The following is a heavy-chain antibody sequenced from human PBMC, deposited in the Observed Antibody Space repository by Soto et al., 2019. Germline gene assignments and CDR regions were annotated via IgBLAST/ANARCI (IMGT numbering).Heavy chain of an antibody. V-gene: IGHV3-30*03. D-gene: IGHD5-18*01. CDR2: ISYDGRDK. CDR3: AAGYSFGDY. CDR1: GFTFSRYG. J-gene: IGHJ4*02. Sequence: QVQLVESGGGVVQPGRSLRVSCAASGFTFSRYGMFWVRQAPGKGLEWVAVISYDGRDKYYADSVKGRFTISRDNSKNTLYVQLDSLRADDTGVYYCAAGYSFGDYWGQGTLVTISS.